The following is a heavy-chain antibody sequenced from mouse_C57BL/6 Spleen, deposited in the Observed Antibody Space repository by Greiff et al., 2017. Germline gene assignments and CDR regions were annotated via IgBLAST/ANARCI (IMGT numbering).Heavy chain of an antibody. CDR1: GYTFTDYE. Sequence: QVQLQQSGAELVRPGASVTLSCKASGYTFTDYEMHWVKQTPMHGLEWIGAIEPETGGTAYKQKFKGKAILTADKASSTAYMELRSLTSEDSTVYYCTRLQPFGGFAYWGQGTLVTVSA. CDR2: IEPETGGT. D-gene: IGHD6-1*01. CDR3: TRLQPFGGFAY. J-gene: IGHJ3*01. V-gene: IGHV1-15*01.